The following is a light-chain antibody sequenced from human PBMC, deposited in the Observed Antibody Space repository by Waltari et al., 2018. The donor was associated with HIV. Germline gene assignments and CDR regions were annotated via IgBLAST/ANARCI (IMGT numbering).Light chain of an antibody. Sequence: DIQMTQSPSPLSASVGDRVTITCRASQSISSWLAWYQQKPGKAPKLLIYKASSLESGVPSRFSGRGSGTEFTLTISSLQPDDFATYYCQQYNTCTWTFGQGTKVESK. J-gene: IGKJ1*01. V-gene: IGKV1-5*03. CDR3: QQYNTCTWT. CDR2: KAS. CDR1: QSISSW.